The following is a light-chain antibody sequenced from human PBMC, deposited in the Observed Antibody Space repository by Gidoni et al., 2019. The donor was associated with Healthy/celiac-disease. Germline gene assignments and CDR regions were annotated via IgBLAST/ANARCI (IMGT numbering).Light chain of an antibody. CDR1: QSVSSN. J-gene: IGKJ1*01. CDR3: QQYNNWPEKT. CDR2: GAS. Sequence: EIVMTQSPATLSVSPGASATLSCRASQSVSSNLAWYQQKPGQAPRLLIYGASTRATGIPARFSGSGSGTEFTLTISSLQSEDFAVYYCQQYNNWPEKTFGQGTKVEIK. V-gene: IGKV3-15*01.